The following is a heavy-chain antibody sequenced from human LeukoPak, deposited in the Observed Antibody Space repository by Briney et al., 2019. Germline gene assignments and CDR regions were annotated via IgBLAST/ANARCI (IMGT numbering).Heavy chain of an antibody. Sequence: ASVKVSCKASGYTFTSYGISWVRQAPGKGLEWMGGFDPEDGETIYAQKFQGRVTMTEDTSTDTAYMELSSLRSEDTAVYYCATVDGSGSYGPLVYWGQGTLVTVSS. CDR2: FDPEDGET. V-gene: IGHV1-24*01. CDR1: GYTFTSYG. CDR3: ATVDGSGSYGPLVY. J-gene: IGHJ4*02. D-gene: IGHD3-10*01.